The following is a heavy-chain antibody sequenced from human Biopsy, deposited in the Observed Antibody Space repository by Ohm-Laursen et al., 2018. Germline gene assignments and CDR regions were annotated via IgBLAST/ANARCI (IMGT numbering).Heavy chain of an antibody. CDR2: ISASSSYI. Sequence: SLRLSCTASGVTLSGYSMNWARQAPGKGLEWVSSISASSSYIYYADSVKGRFTVSKENGKNSLYLQMNSLRAEDTAVYYCARDQRGPSLLEAKLTPNYFDYWGRGSLVTVSS. J-gene: IGHJ4*02. V-gene: IGHV3-21*01. CDR1: GVTLSGYS. D-gene: IGHD1-1*01. CDR3: ARDQRGPSLLEAKLTPNYFDY.